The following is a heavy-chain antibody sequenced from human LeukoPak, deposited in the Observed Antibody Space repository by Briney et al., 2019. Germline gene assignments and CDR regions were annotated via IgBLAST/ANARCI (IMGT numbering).Heavy chain of an antibody. CDR3: ARDRDCSRTSCFNAFDV. J-gene: IGHJ3*01. CDR1: GFTFSTYE. V-gene: IGHV3-30*04. Sequence: GGSMRLSCAASGFTFSTYEMHWVRQAPGKGLEWVAVISHDGNDQYYGDSVKGRCTISRDNSKTSLYLQINRLRLEDTAVYYCARDRDCSRTSCFNAFDVWGQGTMAIVSS. CDR2: ISHDGNDQ. D-gene: IGHD2-2*01.